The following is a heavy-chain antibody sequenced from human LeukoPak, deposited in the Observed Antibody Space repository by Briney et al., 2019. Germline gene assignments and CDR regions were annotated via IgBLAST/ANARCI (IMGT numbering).Heavy chain of an antibody. J-gene: IGHJ4*02. CDR2: ISGSGGST. Sequence: GGSLRLSCAASGFTFSSYAMSWVRQAPGKGLEWVSAISGSGGSTYYADSVKGRFTISRDNSKNTLYLQMNSLRAEDTAVYYCAKDRFVGIAAAGTGRYFDYWGQGTLVTVSS. CDR3: AKDRFVGIAAAGTGRYFDY. V-gene: IGHV3-23*01. CDR1: GFTFSSYA. D-gene: IGHD6-13*01.